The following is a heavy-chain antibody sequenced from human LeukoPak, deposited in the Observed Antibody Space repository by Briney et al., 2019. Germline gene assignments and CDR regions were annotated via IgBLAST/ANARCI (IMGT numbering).Heavy chain of an antibody. Sequence: PSQTLSLTCTVSGGSISGGNSYWSWIRQPPGKGLEWMGYIYYTGSAYYNPSLKSRLTMSVDTSKNQFSLKLNSVTAADTAVYYCARRDGYNSPLAYWGQGTLVTVSS. V-gene: IGHV4-30-4*01. CDR1: GGSISGGNSY. CDR2: IYYTGSA. D-gene: IGHD5-24*01. J-gene: IGHJ4*02. CDR3: ARRDGYNSPLAY.